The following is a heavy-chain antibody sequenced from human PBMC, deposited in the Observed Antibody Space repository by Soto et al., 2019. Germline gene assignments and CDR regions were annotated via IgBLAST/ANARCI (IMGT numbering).Heavy chain of an antibody. CDR2: INPNSGGT. Sequence: ASVKVSCKASGYTFTGYYMHWVRQAPGQGLEWMGWINPNSGGTNYAQKFQGWVTMTRDTSISTAYMELSRLRSDDTAVYYCARESPGELPAFDIWGQGTMVTVSS. CDR3: ARESPGELPAFDI. D-gene: IGHD1-26*01. CDR1: GYTFTGYY. V-gene: IGHV1-2*04. J-gene: IGHJ3*02.